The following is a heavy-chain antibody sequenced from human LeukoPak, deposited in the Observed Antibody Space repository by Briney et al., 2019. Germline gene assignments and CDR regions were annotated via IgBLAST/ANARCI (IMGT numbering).Heavy chain of an antibody. J-gene: IGHJ4*02. CDR2: TYFTGNT. V-gene: IGHV4-39*01. CDR3: ASRLGRDVFDY. Sequence: PSESLSLTCTVSVGSVSTSLHYWGWIRQPPGQGVEWIGTTYFTGNTYYNPSLQSRVNISIDTSKNQFFLRLGSVTAADTALYYCASRLGRDVFDYWGQGVLVAVSS. D-gene: IGHD3-16*01. CDR1: VGSVSTSLHY.